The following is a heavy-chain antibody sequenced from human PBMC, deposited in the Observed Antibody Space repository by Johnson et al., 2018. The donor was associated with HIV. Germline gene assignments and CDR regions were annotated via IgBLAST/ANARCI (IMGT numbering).Heavy chain of an antibody. J-gene: IGHJ3*02. V-gene: IGHV3-30*02. CDR1: GFTFSSYG. CDR3: ARDRPSSSFWSGYDAFDI. D-gene: IGHD3-3*01. Sequence: QVQLVESGGGLVQPGGSLRLSCAASGFTFSSYGMHWVRQAPGKGLEWVAFIRYDGSNKYYADSVTGRFTISRDNSKNTLYLQMNSLRAEDTAVYYCARDRPSSSFWSGYDAFDIWGQGTMVTVSS. CDR2: IRYDGSNK.